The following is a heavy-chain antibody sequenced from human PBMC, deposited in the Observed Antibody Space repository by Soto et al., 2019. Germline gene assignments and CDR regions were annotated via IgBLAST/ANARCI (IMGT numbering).Heavy chain of an antibody. V-gene: IGHV1-18*01. Sequence: QAQLVQSGVEVKKAGASVKVSCKASAYTFSSYGISWARQAPGQGLEWMRWISDYNGNTQYAQKFQGRVFMTTDTATRTAYMELRGLRSDDTAVYFCAREGYYSGSGTYSPPRFYGMDVWGQGTTVTVSS. CDR2: ISDYNGNT. J-gene: IGHJ6*02. CDR1: AYTFSSYG. D-gene: IGHD3-10*01. CDR3: AREGYYSGSGTYSPPRFYGMDV.